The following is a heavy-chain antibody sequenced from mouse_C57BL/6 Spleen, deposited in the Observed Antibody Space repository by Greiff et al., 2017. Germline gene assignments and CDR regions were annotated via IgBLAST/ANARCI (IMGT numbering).Heavy chain of an antibody. D-gene: IGHD2-5*01. V-gene: IGHV1-69*01. CDR3: ARYYSNYERAMDY. CDR2: IDPSDSYT. Sequence: VQLQQPGAELVMPGASVKLSCKASGYTFTSYWMHWVKQRPGQGLEWIGEIDPSDSYTNYNQKFKVKSTLTVDKSSSTAYMQLSSLTSEDSAVYYCARYYSNYERAMDYWGQGTSVTVSS. CDR1: GYTFTSYW. J-gene: IGHJ4*01.